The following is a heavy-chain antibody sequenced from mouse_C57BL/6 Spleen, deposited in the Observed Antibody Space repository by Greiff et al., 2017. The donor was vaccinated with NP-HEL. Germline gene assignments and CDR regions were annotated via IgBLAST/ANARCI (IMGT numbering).Heavy chain of an antibody. J-gene: IGHJ4*01. V-gene: IGHV1-31*01. CDR2: IYPYNGVS. CDR3: AREGMNGNYVGAMDY. CDR1: GYSFTGYY. Sequence: VQLQQSGPELVKPGASVKISCKASGYSFTGYYMHWVKQSHGNILDWIGYIYPYNGVSSYNQKFKGKATLTVDKSSSTAYMELRSLTSEDSAVYDCAREGMNGNYVGAMDYWGQGTSVTVAS. D-gene: IGHD2-1*01.